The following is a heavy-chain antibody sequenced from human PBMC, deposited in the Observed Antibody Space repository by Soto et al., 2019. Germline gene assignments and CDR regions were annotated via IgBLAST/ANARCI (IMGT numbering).Heavy chain of an antibody. D-gene: IGHD1-26*01. CDR2: ISGSGGST. CDR1: GFTFSSYA. J-gene: IGHJ6*02. V-gene: IGHV3-23*01. CDR3: AKAGYSGSYWGEGGMDV. Sequence: PGGSLRLSCAASGFTFSSYAMSWGRQTPGKGLEWVSAISGSGGSTYYADSVKGRFTISRDNSKNTLYLQMNSLRAEDTAVYYCAKAGYSGSYWGEGGMDVWGQGTTVTVSS.